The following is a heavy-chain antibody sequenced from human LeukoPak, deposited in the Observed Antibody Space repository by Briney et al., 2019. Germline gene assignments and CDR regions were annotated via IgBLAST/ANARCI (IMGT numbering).Heavy chain of an antibody. J-gene: IGHJ4*02. CDR3: ATRITAAEFDY. Sequence: GGSLRLSCAASGFTFSSYAMTWVRQAPGKGLEWVSAVSGSGSVTYYTDSVKGRFTISRDNSKNTLYLQMNSLRAEYTAVYYCATRITAAEFDYWGQGTLVTVSS. V-gene: IGHV3-23*01. CDR1: GFTFSSYA. CDR2: VSGSGSVT. D-gene: IGHD6-13*01.